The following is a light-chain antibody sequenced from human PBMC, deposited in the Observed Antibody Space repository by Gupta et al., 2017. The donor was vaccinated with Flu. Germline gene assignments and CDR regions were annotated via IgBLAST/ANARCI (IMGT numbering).Light chain of an antibody. CDR2: AAS. CDR1: QEISRL. CDR3: QQYENFPLT. Sequence: DIQMTQSPSSLSASVGDRVTITCQASQEISRLLTWYQQKPGKAPKLLIYAASTLETGVPSRVRGSGSGTDFTCTISNLQPEDIATYYCQQYENFPLTFGGGTKVEI. J-gene: IGKJ4*01. V-gene: IGKV1-33*01.